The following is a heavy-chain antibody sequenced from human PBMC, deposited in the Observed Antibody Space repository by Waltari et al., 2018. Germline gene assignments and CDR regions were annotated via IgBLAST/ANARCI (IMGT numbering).Heavy chain of an antibody. D-gene: IGHD5-12*01. CDR1: GFRFGDYW. J-gene: IGHJ4*02. CDR2: INGDGGYI. CDR3: ARKAGSGYPYGPFYYDN. V-gene: IGHV3-74*01. Sequence: EVHLAESGGGVVQPGGSLRLSCTGSGFRFGDYWMHWVRQAPGKGLEWVSRINGDGGYISYGESVKCRFTISRDNAKNTVFLQLNSLRADDTAVYFCARKAGSGYPYGPFYYDNWGQGTLVTVSS.